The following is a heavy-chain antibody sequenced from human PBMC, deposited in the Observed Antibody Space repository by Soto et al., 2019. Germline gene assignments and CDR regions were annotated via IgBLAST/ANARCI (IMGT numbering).Heavy chain of an antibody. V-gene: IGHV4-30-2*01. Sequence: QLQLQESGSGLVKPSQTLSLTCAVSGGSISSGGYSWSWIRQPPGKGLEWIGYIYHSGSTYYNPSLMSRVTISVDRSKNQFSLKLSSVTAADTAVYYCAGSSWRGDYYFDYWGQGTLVTVSS. CDR3: AGSSWRGDYYFDY. D-gene: IGHD2-21*01. CDR1: GGSISSGGYS. J-gene: IGHJ4*02. CDR2: IYHSGST.